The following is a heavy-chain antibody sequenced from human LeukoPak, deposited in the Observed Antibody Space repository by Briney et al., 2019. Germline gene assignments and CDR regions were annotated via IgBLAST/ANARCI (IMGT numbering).Heavy chain of an antibody. J-gene: IGHJ5*02. D-gene: IGHD4-11*01. CDR3: ARHYSAGFGL. CDR2: ISHGGGT. CDR1: GESLSGDY. V-gene: IGHV4-34*01. Sequence: SETLSLTCAVNGESLSGDYWSWIRQPPGTGLGWIGEISHGGGTKYNPSLKSRVSISMDTSKNQFSLRLSSATAADTAVYYCARHYSAGFGLWGQGALVTVSS.